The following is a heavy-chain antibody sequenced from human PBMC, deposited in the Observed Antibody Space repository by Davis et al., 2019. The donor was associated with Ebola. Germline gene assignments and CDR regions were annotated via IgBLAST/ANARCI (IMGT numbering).Heavy chain of an antibody. CDR2: ISAYNGNT. Sequence: ASVKVSCKASAYTFTSYGISWVRQAPGQGLEWMGWISAYNGNTNYAQKLQGRVTMTTDTSTSTAYMELRSLRSDDTAVYYCARGITMIVVNNWFDPWGQGTLVTVSS. V-gene: IGHV1-18*01. D-gene: IGHD3-22*01. CDR1: AYTFTSYG. CDR3: ARGITMIVVNNWFDP. J-gene: IGHJ5*02.